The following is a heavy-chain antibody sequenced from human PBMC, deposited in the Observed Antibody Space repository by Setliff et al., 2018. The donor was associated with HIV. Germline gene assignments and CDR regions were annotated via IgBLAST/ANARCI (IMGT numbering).Heavy chain of an antibody. V-gene: IGHV4-4*07. Sequence: SETLSLTCTSSGDSISGYYWSWIRQPAGKGLEWIGRMHTSGNTNYNPSLKSRVTMSVDTSKNQFPLRLNSVTAADTAVYLCVRHLSAIATVDYWGQGALVTVSS. J-gene: IGHJ4*02. CDR2: MHTSGNT. CDR3: VRHLSAIATVDY. CDR1: GDSISGYY. D-gene: IGHD3-22*01.